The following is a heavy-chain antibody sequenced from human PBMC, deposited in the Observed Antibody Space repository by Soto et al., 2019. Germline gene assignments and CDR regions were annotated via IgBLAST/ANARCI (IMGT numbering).Heavy chain of an antibody. CDR1: GGTFSSYT. CDR2: IIPILGIA. D-gene: IGHD2-15*01. V-gene: IGHV1-69*02. CDR3: ASPCSGGSCYSSDFVY. J-gene: IGHJ4*02. Sequence: GPSVKVSCKASGGTFSSYTISWVRQAPGQGLEWMGRIIPILGIANYAQKFQGRVTITADKSTSTAYMELSSLRSEDTAVYYCASPCSGGSCYSSDFVYWGQGTLVTVSS.